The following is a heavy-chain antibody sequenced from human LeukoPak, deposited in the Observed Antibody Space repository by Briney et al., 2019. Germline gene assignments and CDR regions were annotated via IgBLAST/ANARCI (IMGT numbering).Heavy chain of an antibody. V-gene: IGHV1-2*04. D-gene: IGHD2-2*01. CDR1: GYTFTGYY. CDR2: INPNSGGT. J-gene: IGHJ3*02. Sequence: GASVKVSCKASGYTFTGYYMHWVRQAPGQGLEWMGWINPNSGGTNYAQKFQGWVTMTRDTSISTAYMELSRLRSDDTAVYYCARSRVTIVVVPAATDAFDIWGQGTMVTVSS. CDR3: ARSRVTIVVVPAATDAFDI.